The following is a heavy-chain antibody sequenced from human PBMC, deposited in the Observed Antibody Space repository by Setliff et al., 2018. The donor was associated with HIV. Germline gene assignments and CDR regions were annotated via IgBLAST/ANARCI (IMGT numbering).Heavy chain of an antibody. CDR3: AGHPVTSGWLSLNWFDP. CDR2: IYHDGTT. D-gene: IGHD6-19*01. J-gene: IGHJ5*01. Sequence: SETLSLTCSVSGGSINTSSYYWAWVRQPPGNELEWIGSIYHDGTTHYRSSLRSRAARSIDTSKSQISLKVRSVTAADTAVYFCAGHPVTSGWLSLNWFDPWGQGILVTVSS. CDR1: GGSINTSSYY. V-gene: IGHV4-39*07.